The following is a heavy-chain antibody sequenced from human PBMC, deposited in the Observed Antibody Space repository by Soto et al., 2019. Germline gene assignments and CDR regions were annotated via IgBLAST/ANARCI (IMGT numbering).Heavy chain of an antibody. Sequence: PSETLSLTCAVYGGSFSGYYWSWIRQPPGKGLEWIGEINHSGSTNYNPSLKSRVTISVDTSKNQFSLKLSSVTAADTAVYYCARGYPPIAAAGNYYYGMDVWGQGTTVTVSS. D-gene: IGHD6-13*01. J-gene: IGHJ6*02. CDR3: ARGYPPIAAAGNYYYGMDV. CDR2: INHSGST. V-gene: IGHV4-34*01. CDR1: GGSFSGYY.